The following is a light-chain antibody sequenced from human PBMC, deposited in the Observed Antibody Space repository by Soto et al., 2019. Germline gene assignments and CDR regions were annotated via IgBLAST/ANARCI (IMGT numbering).Light chain of an antibody. Sequence: EIVMTQSPATLSVSPGERATLSCRAGQSVSSNLAWYQQKPGQAPRLLIYDASTRATGIPVRFSGSGSGTEFTLTISSLRSEDFAVYYCQQYDNWPPFTFGPGTKVDI. J-gene: IGKJ3*01. CDR2: DAS. CDR3: QQYDNWPPFT. CDR1: QSVSSN. V-gene: IGKV3-15*01.